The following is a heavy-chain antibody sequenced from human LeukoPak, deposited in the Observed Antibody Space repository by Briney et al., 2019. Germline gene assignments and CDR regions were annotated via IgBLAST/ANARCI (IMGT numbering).Heavy chain of an antibody. V-gene: IGHV3-48*03. Sequence: PGGSLRLSCAASGFTFSSYEMNWVRQAPGKGLEWVSYISSSGSTIYYADSVKGRFTISRDNAKNSLYLQMNSLKAEDTAVYFWARASLAGKCLFVPLDYWGQGTLVTVPS. CDR3: ARASLAGKCLFVPLDY. J-gene: IGHJ4*02. CDR2: ISSSGSTI. CDR1: GFTFSSYE. D-gene: IGHD3-22*01.